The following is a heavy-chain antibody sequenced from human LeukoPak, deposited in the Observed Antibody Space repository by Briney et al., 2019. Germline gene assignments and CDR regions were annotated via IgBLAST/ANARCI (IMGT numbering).Heavy chain of an antibody. Sequence: GRSLRLSCAASGFTFTSSAMSWVRQAPGKGLEWVSAISGSGGSTYYADSVKGRFTISRDNSKNTLYLHMNSLRAEDTALYYCAKAVAPSLFDYWGQGTLVTVSS. V-gene: IGHV3-23*01. CDR1: GFTFTSSA. J-gene: IGHJ4*02. CDR3: AKAVAPSLFDY. CDR2: ISGSGGST.